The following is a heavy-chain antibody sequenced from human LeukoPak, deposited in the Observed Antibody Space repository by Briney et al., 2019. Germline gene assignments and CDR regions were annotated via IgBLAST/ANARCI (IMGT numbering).Heavy chain of an antibody. Sequence: PGGSLRLSCAASGFTFSSYAMSWVRQAPGKGLEWVSAISGSGGSTYYEDSVKGRFTISRDNSKNTLYLQMNSLRAEDTAVYYCAKDHTAGKYLYYFDYWGQGTLVTVSS. J-gene: IGHJ4*02. CDR3: AKDHTAGKYLYYFDY. CDR2: ISGSGGST. D-gene: IGHD6-13*01. CDR1: GFTFSSYA. V-gene: IGHV3-23*01.